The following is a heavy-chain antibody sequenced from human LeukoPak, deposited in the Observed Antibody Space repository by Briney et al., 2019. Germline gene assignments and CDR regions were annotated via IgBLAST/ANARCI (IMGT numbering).Heavy chain of an antibody. CDR3: ARLVRAAAALNWFGP. CDR2: ISAYNGNT. D-gene: IGHD6-13*01. V-gene: IGHV1-18*01. CDR1: GYTFTSYG. J-gene: IGHJ5*02. Sequence: ASVRVSCKASGYTFTSYGISWVRQAPGQGLEWMGWISAYNGNTNYALKLQGRVTMTTDTSTSTAYMELRSLRSDDTAVYYCARLVRAAAALNWFGPWGQGTLVTVSS.